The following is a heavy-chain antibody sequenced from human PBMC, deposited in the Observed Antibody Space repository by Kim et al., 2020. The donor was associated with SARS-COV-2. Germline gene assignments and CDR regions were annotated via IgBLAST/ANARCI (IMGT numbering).Heavy chain of an antibody. CDR3: ARALMTAR. V-gene: IGHV3-11*06. J-gene: IGHJ4*02. Sequence: SSYTNYADSVKGRFTISRDNAKNSLYLQMNSLRAEDTAVYYCARALMTARWGQGTLVTVSS. CDR2: SSYT.